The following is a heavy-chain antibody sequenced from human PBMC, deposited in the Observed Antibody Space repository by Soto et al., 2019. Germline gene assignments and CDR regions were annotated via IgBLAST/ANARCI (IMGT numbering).Heavy chain of an antibody. D-gene: IGHD6-6*01. V-gene: IGHV4-61*01. CDR2: IYYSGST. Sequence: QVQLQESGPGLVKPSETLSLTCTVSGGSVSSGSYYWSWIRQPPGKGLEWIGYIYYSGSTNYNPSLKSRVTISVDTSKNQFSLKLSSVTAADTAVYYCARESEDGSSSFDYWGQGTLVTVSS. CDR3: ARESEDGSSSFDY. CDR1: GGSVSSGSYY. J-gene: IGHJ4*02.